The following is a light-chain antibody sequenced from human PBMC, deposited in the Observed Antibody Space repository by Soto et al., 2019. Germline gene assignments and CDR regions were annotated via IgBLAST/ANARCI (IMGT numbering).Light chain of an antibody. CDR1: SSDVGGYNY. V-gene: IGLV2-14*01. CDR3: SSYTSSSTLLYV. Sequence: QSALTQPASVSGSSGQSITIPCTGTSSDVGGYNYVSWYQQHPGKAPKLMIYDVSNRPSGVSNRFSGSKSGNTASLTISGLQAEDEADYYCSSYTSSSTLLYVFGTGTKLTVL. J-gene: IGLJ1*01. CDR2: DVS.